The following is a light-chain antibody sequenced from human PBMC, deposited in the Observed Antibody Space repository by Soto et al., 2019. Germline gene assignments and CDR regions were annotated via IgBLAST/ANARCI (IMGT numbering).Light chain of an antibody. CDR3: QQFYMGWT. J-gene: IGKJ1*01. Sequence: DIQMTQSPSTLSASVGDRVTITCRASQSISRSLAWYQHQPGKAPKLLIYDVSSLESGVPSRFSGFGSGTEFTLYINNLQPADLGTYYCQQFYMGWTLGQGTKVDIK. V-gene: IGKV1-5*01. CDR1: QSISRS. CDR2: DVS.